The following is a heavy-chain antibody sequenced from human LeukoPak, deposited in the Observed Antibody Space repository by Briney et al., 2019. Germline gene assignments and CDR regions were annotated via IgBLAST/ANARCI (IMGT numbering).Heavy chain of an antibody. D-gene: IGHD3-9*01. CDR2: ITSSSSDT. J-gene: IGHJ4*02. V-gene: IGHV3-11*05. CDR1: GFTFSDYY. Sequence: PGGSLRLSCAASGFTFSDYYMSWIRQAPGKGLEWISYITSSSSDTNYADSVKGRFTISRDNAKKSLYLQMNSLGAEDTAVYYCARDYDILTGYFRGGFDYWGQGTLVTVSS. CDR3: ARDYDILTGYFRGGFDY.